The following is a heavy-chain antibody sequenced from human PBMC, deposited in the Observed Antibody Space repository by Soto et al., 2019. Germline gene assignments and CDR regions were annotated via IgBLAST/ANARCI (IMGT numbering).Heavy chain of an antibody. V-gene: IGHV1-69*01. Sequence: QVQLVQSGAEVKKPGSSVKVSCKASGGTFSSYAISWVRQAPGQGLEWMGGIIPIFGTANYALKFQGRVTITADEATSTDYMELSSLRSEDTAVYYCAPARRGYYYYGMDVWGQGTTVTVSS. CDR3: APARRGYYYYGMDV. CDR1: GGTFSSYA. J-gene: IGHJ6*02. CDR2: IIPIFGTA. D-gene: IGHD2-2*01.